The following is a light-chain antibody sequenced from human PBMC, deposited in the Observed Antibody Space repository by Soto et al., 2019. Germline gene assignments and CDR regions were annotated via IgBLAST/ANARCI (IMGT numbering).Light chain of an antibody. Sequence: IMMNQSPATLSVTPGERATLSCRASQSVSSNLAWYQQKPGQAPRLLIYGASTRATGIPARFSGSGSGTEFTLTISSLQSEDFATYYCQQSYSTPRTFGQGTKVDIK. CDR2: GAS. V-gene: IGKV3-15*01. CDR1: QSVSSN. CDR3: QQSYSTPRT. J-gene: IGKJ1*01.